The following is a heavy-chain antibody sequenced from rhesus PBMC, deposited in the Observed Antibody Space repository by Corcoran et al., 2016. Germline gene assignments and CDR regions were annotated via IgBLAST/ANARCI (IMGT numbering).Heavy chain of an antibody. V-gene: IGHV4S10*01. D-gene: IGHD3-3*01. CDR3: ARSITIFGVVIYGLDS. CDR2: IYGSSTSP. J-gene: IGHJ6*01. Sequence: QVQLQESGPGVVKPSETLSLTCAVSGGSISDSYRWSGSRRTPGKGRGWIGYIYGSSTSPNYNPSLKSRVTISKDTSKNQFSLKLSSVTAADTAVYYCARSITIFGVVIYGLDSWGQGVVVTVSS. CDR1: GGSISDSYR.